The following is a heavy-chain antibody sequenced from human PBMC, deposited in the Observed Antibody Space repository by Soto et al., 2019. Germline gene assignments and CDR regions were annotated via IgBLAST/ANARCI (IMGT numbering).Heavy chain of an antibody. CDR1: GYTLTELS. D-gene: IGHD2-2*01. J-gene: IGHJ6*02. V-gene: IGHV1-24*01. CDR2: FDPEDGET. CDR3: ARESLLGVLVPAGDYYYYGMDV. Sequence: ASVKVSCKVSGYTLTELSMHWVRQAPGKGLEWMGGFDPEDGETIYAQKFQGRVTMTEDTSTDTANMELSSLRSEDTAVYYCARESLLGVLVPAGDYYYYGMDVWGQGTTVTVSS.